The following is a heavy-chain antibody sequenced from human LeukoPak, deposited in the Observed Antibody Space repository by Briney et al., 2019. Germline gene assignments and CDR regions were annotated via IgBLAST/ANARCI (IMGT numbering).Heavy chain of an antibody. CDR1: GFTFSSYS. D-gene: IGHD2-15*01. CDR2: ISSSSSYI. CDR3: ARDRRYCSGGSCYSRNSSGWKGFDY. V-gene: IGHV3-21*01. Sequence: GGSLRLSCAASGFTFSSYSMNWVRQAPGKGLEWVSSISSSSSYIYYADSVKGRFTISRDNAKNSLYLQMNSLRAEDTAVYYCARDRRYCSGGSCYSRNSSGWKGFDYWGQGTLVTVSS. J-gene: IGHJ4*02.